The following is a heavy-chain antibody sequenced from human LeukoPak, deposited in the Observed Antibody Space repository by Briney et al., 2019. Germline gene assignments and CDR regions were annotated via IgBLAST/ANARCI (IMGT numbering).Heavy chain of an antibody. V-gene: IGHV3-48*04. CDR1: VFTMSTYW. CDR3: ARAGDILTGYSIYFDY. Sequence: PGGSLRLSCGASVFTMSTYWMNWVRQAPGKGLEWVSYISSSGSTIYYADSVKVRFTISRDNAKNSLYLQMNSLRAEDTAVYYCARAGDILTGYSIYFDYWGQGTLVTVSS. CDR2: ISSSGSTI. J-gene: IGHJ4*02. D-gene: IGHD3-9*01.